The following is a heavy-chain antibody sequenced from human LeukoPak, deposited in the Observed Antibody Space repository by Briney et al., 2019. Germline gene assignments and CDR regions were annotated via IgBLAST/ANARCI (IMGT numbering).Heavy chain of an antibody. Sequence: ASVQVSCKTSGYTFTGHYMHWVRQAPGQGPEWMGWINPNSGATNYAQTFQGRVTMTRDTSIRTANMELSRLRSDDTAVYYCARDSRYYGSGIYPHFDYWGQGTLVTVSS. CDR3: ARDSRYYGSGIYPHFDY. V-gene: IGHV1-2*02. CDR2: INPNSGAT. CDR1: GYTFTGHY. D-gene: IGHD3-10*01. J-gene: IGHJ4*02.